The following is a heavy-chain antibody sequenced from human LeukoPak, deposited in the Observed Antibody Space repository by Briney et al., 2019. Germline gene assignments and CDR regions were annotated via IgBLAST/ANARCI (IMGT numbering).Heavy chain of an antibody. D-gene: IGHD3-10*01. V-gene: IGHV6-1*01. CDR1: GDSVSSNNVA. Sequence: SQTLSLTCAISGDSVSSNNVAWNWIRQSPSRGLEWLGRTYSRSRWYHEYALSVKSRITINPDTSQNQFSLQLNSVTPEDTAVYYCARDRVGLGEWSKGGFDSWGQGTLVTVSS. J-gene: IGHJ4*02. CDR2: TYSRSRWYH. CDR3: ARDRVGLGEWSKGGFDS.